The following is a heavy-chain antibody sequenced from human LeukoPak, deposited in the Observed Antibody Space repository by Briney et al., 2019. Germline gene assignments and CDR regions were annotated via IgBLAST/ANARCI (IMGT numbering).Heavy chain of an antibody. J-gene: IGHJ4*02. D-gene: IGHD3-16*02. CDR1: GFTFSSYE. Sequence: GGSLRLSCAASGFTFSSYEMNWVRQAPGKGLEWVSYTSSSGSTIYYADSVKGRFTISRDNAKNSLYLQMNSLRAEDTAVYYCARVTRQEYDYVWGSYPPGGYFDYWGQGTLVTVSS. CDR2: TSSSGSTI. CDR3: ARVTRQEYDYVWGSYPPGGYFDY. V-gene: IGHV3-48*03.